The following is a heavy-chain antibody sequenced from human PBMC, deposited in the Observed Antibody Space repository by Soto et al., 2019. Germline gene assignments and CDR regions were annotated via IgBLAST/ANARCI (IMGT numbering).Heavy chain of an antibody. V-gene: IGHV1-18*01. D-gene: IGHD3-9*01. Sequence: QVQLGQSGAEVKKPGASVKVSCKASGYTFTSYGISWVRQAPGQGLEWMGWISAYNGNTNYAQKLQGRVTMTTDTSTRTAYMELMSLRSDDTAVYYCARDSSYDILTSYYYFDYWGQETLVTVSS. CDR3: ARDSSYDILTSYYYFDY. CDR1: GYTFTSYG. CDR2: ISAYNGNT. J-gene: IGHJ4*02.